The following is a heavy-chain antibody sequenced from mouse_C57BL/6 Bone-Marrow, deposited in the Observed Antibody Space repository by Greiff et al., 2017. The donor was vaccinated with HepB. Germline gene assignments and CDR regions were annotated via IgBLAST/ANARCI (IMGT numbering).Heavy chain of an antibody. D-gene: IGHD3-1*01. V-gene: IGHV1-39*01. Sequence: SGYSFTDYNMNWVKQSNGKSLEWIGVINPNYGTTSYNQKFKGKATLTVDQSSSTAYMQLNSLTSEDSAVYYCARVRAAWFAYWGQGTLVTVSA. CDR3: ARVRAAWFAY. CDR2: INPNYGTT. CDR1: GYSFTDYN. J-gene: IGHJ3*01.